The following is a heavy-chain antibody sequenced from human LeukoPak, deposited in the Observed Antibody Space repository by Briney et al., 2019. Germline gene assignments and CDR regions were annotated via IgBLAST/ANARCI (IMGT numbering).Heavy chain of an antibody. J-gene: IGHJ6*02. V-gene: IGHV1-24*01. D-gene: IGHD2-2*01. CDR1: GYTLTELS. CDR3: ATAATRIVPAASYYYGMDV. CDR2: FDPEDGET. Sequence: ASVKVSCTVSGYTLTELSMHWVRQAPGKGLEWMGGFDPEDGETIYAQKFQGRVTMTEDTSTDTAYMELSSLRSEDTAVYYCATAATRIVPAASYYYGMDVWGQGTTVTVSS.